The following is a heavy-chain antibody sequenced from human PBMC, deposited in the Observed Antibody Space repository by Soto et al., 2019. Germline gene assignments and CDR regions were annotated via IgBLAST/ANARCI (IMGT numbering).Heavy chain of an antibody. Sequence: SGPTLVNPTQTLTLTCTVSGFSLSTTNVGVGWVRQPPGKALEWLALIYWDDDKRYSSSLKSRLAITKDTSKNQVVLTMTNMDPVDTATYYCVHRRYFNALTGYSHWGQGTLVTVSS. D-gene: IGHD3-9*01. V-gene: IGHV2-5*02. CDR2: IYWDDDK. CDR3: VHRRYFNALTGYSH. J-gene: IGHJ4*02. CDR1: GFSLSTTNVG.